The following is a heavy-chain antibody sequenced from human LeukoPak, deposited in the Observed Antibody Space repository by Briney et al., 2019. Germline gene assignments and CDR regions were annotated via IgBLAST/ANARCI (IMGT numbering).Heavy chain of an antibody. Sequence: GASVKVSCKTSGYAFTSYYIHWVRQAPGQGLEWMGVIYTSGGGTTYAQKFQGRVTMTRDTSTSTVYMELSSLIFDDTAVYYCARAGMTLGAAADDYYYYGMDVWGQGTTVTVSS. D-gene: IGHD6-13*01. J-gene: IGHJ6*02. V-gene: IGHV1-46*01. CDR3: ARAGMTLGAAADDYYYYGMDV. CDR1: GYAFTSYY. CDR2: IYTSGGGT.